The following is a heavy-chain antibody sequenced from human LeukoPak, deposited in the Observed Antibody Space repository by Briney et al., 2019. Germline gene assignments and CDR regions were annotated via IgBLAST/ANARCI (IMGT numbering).Heavy chain of an antibody. J-gene: IGHJ4*02. CDR3: ARGRSYDDFDY. Sequence: ETLSLTCAVYGGSFSGYYWSWIRQPPGKGLEWVSVIYSVGSTYYADSVKGRFTISRDNSKNTLFLQMNSLRAEDTAVYYCARGRSYDDFDYWGQGTLVTVSS. D-gene: IGHD5-18*01. CDR1: GGSFSGYY. V-gene: IGHV3-53*03. CDR2: IYSVGST.